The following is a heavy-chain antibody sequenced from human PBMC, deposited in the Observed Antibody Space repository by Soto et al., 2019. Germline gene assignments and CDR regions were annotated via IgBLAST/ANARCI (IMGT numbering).Heavy chain of an antibody. Sequence: GGSLRLSCAASGFTFNTYVMHWVRQAPGRGLEWVALIWYDGSNKYYADSVKGRFTISRDNSKTTLYLQMNSLRAEDTAVYYCARGARDFDYWGQGTLVTASS. CDR1: GFTFNTYV. CDR2: IWYDGSNK. V-gene: IGHV3-33*01. D-gene: IGHD3-16*01. CDR3: ARGARDFDY. J-gene: IGHJ4*02.